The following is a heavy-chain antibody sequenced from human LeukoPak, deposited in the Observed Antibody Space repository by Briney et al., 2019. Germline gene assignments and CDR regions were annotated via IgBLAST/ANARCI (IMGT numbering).Heavy chain of an antibody. CDR1: GGSFSGYY. J-gene: IGHJ4*02. V-gene: IGHV4-34*01. D-gene: IGHD3-22*01. CDR3: ARGRLSASSYYDSSGYYFAPH. CDR2: INHSGST. Sequence: SETLSLTCAVYGGSFSGYYWSWIRQPPGKGLEWIGEINHSGSTNYNPSLKSRVTISVGTSKNQFSLKLSSVTAADTAVYYCARGRLSASSYYDSSGYYFAPHWGQGTLVTVSS.